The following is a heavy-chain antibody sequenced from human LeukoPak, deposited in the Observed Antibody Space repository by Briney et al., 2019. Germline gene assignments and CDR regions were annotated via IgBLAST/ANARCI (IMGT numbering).Heavy chain of an antibody. J-gene: IGHJ4*02. CDR3: ARDRSSSSWYSDFDY. D-gene: IGHD6-13*01. V-gene: IGHV1-18*01. CDR1: GYTFTSYG. CDR2: ISAYNGNT. Sequence: ASVKVSCKASGYTFTSYGISWVRQAPGQGLEWMGWISAYNGNTNYAQKLQGRVTMTRDTSISTAYMELSRLRSDDTAVYYCARDRSSSSWYSDFDYWGQGTLVTVSS.